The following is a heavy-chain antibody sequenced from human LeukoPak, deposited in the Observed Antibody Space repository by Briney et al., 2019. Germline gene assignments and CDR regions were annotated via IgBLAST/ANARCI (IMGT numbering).Heavy chain of an antibody. J-gene: IGHJ4*02. CDR1: GYTFTGYY. V-gene: IGHV1-2*02. CDR3: ARGYCSSTSCYYHCFDY. CDR2: INPNSGGT. Sequence: ASVKVSCKASGYTFTGYYMHWVRQAPGQGLKWMGWINPNSGGTNYAQKFQGRVTMTRDTSISTAYMELSRLRSDDTAVYYCARGYCSSTSCYYHCFDYWGQGTLVTVSS. D-gene: IGHD2-2*01.